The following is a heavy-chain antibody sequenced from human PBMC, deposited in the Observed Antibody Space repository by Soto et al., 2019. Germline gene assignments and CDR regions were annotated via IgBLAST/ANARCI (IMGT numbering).Heavy chain of an antibody. CDR1: GFTFDDYA. D-gene: IGHD3-10*01. V-gene: IGHV3-9*01. J-gene: IGHJ5*02. CDR2: ISWNSGSI. Sequence: VQLVESGGGLVQPGRSLRLSCAASGFTFDDYAMHWVRQAPGKGLEWVSGISWNSGSIGYADSVKGRFTISRDNAKNSLYLQMNSLRAEDTALYYCAKGYYGSGSYYNGNWFDPWGQGTLVTVSS. CDR3: AKGYYGSGSYYNGNWFDP.